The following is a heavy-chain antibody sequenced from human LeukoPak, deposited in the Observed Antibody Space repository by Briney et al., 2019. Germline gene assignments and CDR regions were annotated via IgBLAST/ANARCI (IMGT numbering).Heavy chain of an antibody. Sequence: ASVKVSCKASGYTFTGYYMHWVRQAPGQGLEWMGWINPSGGSTSYAQKFQGRVTMTRDTSTSTVYMELSSLRSEDTAVYYCARDPPYCSGGSCYSRFDYWGQGTLVTVSS. V-gene: IGHV1-46*01. CDR3: ARDPPYCSGGSCYSRFDY. CDR1: GYTFTGYY. J-gene: IGHJ4*02. CDR2: INPSGGST. D-gene: IGHD2-15*01.